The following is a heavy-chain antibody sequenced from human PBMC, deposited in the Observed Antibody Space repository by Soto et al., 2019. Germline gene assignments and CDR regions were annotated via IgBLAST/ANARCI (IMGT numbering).Heavy chain of an antibody. J-gene: IGHJ6*02. V-gene: IGHV3-73*01. CDR3: TRLDDFWSGYPYYYYGMDV. D-gene: IGHD3-3*01. CDR2: IRSKANSYAT. CDR1: GFTFSGSA. Sequence: PGGSLRLSCAASGFTFSGSAMHWVRQASGKGLEWVGRIRSKANSYATAYAASVKGRFTISRDDSKNTAYLQMNSLKPEDTAVYSCTRLDDFWSGYPYYYYGMDVWGQGTTVTVSS.